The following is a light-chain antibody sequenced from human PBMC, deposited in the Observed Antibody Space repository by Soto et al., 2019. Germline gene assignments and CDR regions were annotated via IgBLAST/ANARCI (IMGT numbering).Light chain of an antibody. CDR1: SDDIGANSY. V-gene: IGLV2-14*01. J-gene: IGLJ2*01. CDR2: EAA. Sequence: QSALTQPASVSGSPGQSITISCTGTSDDIGANSYVSWYQHHPGKAPKILIYEAANRPSGSSHRFAGSKSGNTASLTISGLQAEDEADYFCTSYTSASTLVFGVGTKLNVL. CDR3: TSYTSASTLV.